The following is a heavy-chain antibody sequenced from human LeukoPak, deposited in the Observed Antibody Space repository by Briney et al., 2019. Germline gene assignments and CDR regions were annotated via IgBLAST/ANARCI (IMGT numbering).Heavy chain of an antibody. Sequence: GGSLRLSCAASGFTFMSYLMSWVRQAPGKGLEWVANIKQDGSEKNYVDSVKGRFTISRDNAKNSLYLQMNSLRAEDTAVYYCARGNLHYFDYWGQGTLVTVSS. V-gene: IGHV3-7*01. CDR2: IKQDGSEK. D-gene: IGHD5/OR15-5a*01. CDR1: GFTFMSYL. J-gene: IGHJ4*02. CDR3: ARGNLHYFDY.